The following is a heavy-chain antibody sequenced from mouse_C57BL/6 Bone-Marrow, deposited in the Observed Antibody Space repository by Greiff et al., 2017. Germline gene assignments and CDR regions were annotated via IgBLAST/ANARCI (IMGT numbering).Heavy chain of an antibody. CDR3: AVWLRRAYYAMDY. V-gene: IGHV14-2*01. Sequence: VQLQQSGAELVKPGASVKLSCTASGFNITDYYMHWVKQRTEQGLEWIGRIDPEDGETKYAPKFQGKATITADTSSNTAYLQLSSLTSEDTAVYYCAVWLRRAYYAMDYWGQGTSVTVSS. D-gene: IGHD2-2*01. J-gene: IGHJ4*01. CDR1: GFNITDYY. CDR2: IDPEDGET.